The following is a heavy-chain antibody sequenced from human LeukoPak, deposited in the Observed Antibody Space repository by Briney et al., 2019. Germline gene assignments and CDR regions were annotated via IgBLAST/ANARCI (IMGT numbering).Heavy chain of an antibody. D-gene: IGHD3-16*01. Sequence: PGGSLRLSCAASGFTFSGHWMSWVRQAPGKGLEWVANINQGGSDKYYVDSVKGRFTISRDNANNLLYLQMNSLRDEDTAVYYCARDLLSLPHKYFDYWGQGTLVTVSS. CDR2: INQGGSDK. J-gene: IGHJ4*02. V-gene: IGHV3-7*01. CDR3: ARDLLSLPHKYFDY. CDR1: GFTFSGHW.